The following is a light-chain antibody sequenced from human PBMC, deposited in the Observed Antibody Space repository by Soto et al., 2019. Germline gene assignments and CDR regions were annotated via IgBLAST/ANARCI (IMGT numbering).Light chain of an antibody. J-gene: IGKJ1*01. Sequence: DIQMTQSPSSLSASVGDRVTITCRASQGISNYLAWYQQRPGRVPKLLIYAASTLQSGVPSRFSGSGSGTDLTLTISSLQPEDVGTFYCQKYLSALWTFGQGTRVEIK. V-gene: IGKV1-27*01. CDR2: AAS. CDR3: QKYLSALWT. CDR1: QGISNY.